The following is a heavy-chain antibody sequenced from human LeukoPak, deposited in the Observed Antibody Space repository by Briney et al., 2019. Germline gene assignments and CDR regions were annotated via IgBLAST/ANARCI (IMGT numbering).Heavy chain of an antibody. J-gene: IGHJ4*02. D-gene: IGHD3-10*01. CDR1: GGSFSGYY. CDR3: AINDGSGSYYKSDY. V-gene: IGHV4-34*01. CDR2: IDQSGST. Sequence: SETLSLTCAVYGGSFSGYYWSWIRQPPGKGLEWIGEIDQSGSTNYNPSLKRRVTIAIDTSKNQFSLKLNSVTAADTAVYYCAINDGSGSYYKSDYWGQGTLVTVSS.